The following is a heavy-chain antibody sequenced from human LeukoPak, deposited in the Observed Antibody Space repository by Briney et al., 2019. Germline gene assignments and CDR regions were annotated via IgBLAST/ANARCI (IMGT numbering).Heavy chain of an antibody. V-gene: IGHV3-21*01. CDR1: GFTFSIYS. Sequence: GGSLGLSCAASGFTFSIYSMNWVRQAPGKGLEWVSSIRSSSSYIYYADSVKGRFTISRDNAKNSLYLQMNSLRAEDTAVYYCAKGSGGRNWGQGTLVTVSS. CDR3: AKGSGGRN. D-gene: IGHD2-15*01. CDR2: IRSSSSYI. J-gene: IGHJ4*02.